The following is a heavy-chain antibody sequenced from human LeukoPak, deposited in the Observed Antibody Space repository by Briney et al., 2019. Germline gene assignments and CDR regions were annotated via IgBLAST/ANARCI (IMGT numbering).Heavy chain of an antibody. V-gene: IGHV3-23*01. Sequence: GGSPRLSCAASGFTFNTYAVSWVRQAPGKGLEWVSSISGSGGDTYYADSVKGRFTTSRDNSKNSLYLQMNSLRAEDTAVYYCARDQRYCSSSSCPWEPFDYWGQGTLVTVSS. CDR3: ARDQRYCSSSSCPWEPFDY. J-gene: IGHJ4*02. CDR2: ISGSGGDT. D-gene: IGHD2-2*01. CDR1: GFTFNTYA.